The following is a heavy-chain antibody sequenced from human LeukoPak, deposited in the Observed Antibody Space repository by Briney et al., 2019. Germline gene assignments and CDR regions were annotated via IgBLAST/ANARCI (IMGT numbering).Heavy chain of an antibody. V-gene: IGHV1-2*02. D-gene: IGHD4-11*01. J-gene: IGHJ5*02. Sequence: EASVKVSCKASRYTFTGYYMHWVRQAPGQGLEWMGWVNPNSGGTNYAQKFQGRVTMPRDTSISTAYMELSRLRSDDTAVYYCARSGTVARGLWFAPWGQGTLVTVSS. CDR3: ARSGTVARGLWFAP. CDR2: VNPNSGGT. CDR1: RYTFTGYY.